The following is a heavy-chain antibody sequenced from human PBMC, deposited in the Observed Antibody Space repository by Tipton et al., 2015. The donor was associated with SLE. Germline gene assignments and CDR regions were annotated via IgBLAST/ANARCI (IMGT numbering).Heavy chain of an antibody. CDR3: ARGRGYSSSFDY. J-gene: IGHJ4*02. CDR2: IYYSGST. D-gene: IGHD6-13*01. Sequence: TLSLTCAVYGGSFSSYYWSWFRQPPGKGLEWIGYIYYSGSTNYNPSLKSRVTISVDTSKNQFSLKLSSVTAADTAVYYCARGRGYSSSFDYWGQGTLVTVSS. V-gene: IGHV4-59*08. CDR1: GGSFSSYY.